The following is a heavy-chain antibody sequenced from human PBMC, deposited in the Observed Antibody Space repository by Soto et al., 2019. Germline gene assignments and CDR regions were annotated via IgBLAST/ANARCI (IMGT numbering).Heavy chain of an antibody. J-gene: IGHJ4*02. CDR1: GYTFTGNG. CDR2: ISAYNGNT. D-gene: IGHD3-9*01. CDR3: ARDDWSGPRFYFDN. Sequence: GASVKVSCKASGYTFTGNGFSWVRQAPGQGLEWMGWISAYNGNTNYAQHLQGRVTMTTDTSTTTAYMELRSLRSDDTAVYYCARDDWSGPRFYFDNWGQGTLVTVSS. V-gene: IGHV1-18*01.